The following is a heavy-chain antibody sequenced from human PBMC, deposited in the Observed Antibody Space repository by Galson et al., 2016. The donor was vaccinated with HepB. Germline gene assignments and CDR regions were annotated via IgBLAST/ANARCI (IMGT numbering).Heavy chain of an antibody. J-gene: IGHJ4*02. Sequence: SLRLSCAASGFIFSSYWMTWVRQAPGKGLEWVANVKSDETERYYVDSVKGRFTIFRDNAENSLYLQMNTLRAEDTAVYYRARFDGNGWYSYWGQGTLVTVSS. D-gene: IGHD6-19*01. CDR2: VKSDETER. CDR3: ARFDGNGWYSY. V-gene: IGHV3-7*03. CDR1: GFIFSSYW.